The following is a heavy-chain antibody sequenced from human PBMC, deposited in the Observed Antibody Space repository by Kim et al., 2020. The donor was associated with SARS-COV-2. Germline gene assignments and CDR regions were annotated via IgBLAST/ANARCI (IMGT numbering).Heavy chain of an antibody. CDR1: GFTFSSYA. CDR3: AKLPYRHIVVVTANFDY. D-gene: IGHD2-21*02. V-gene: IGHV3-23*01. J-gene: IGHJ4*02. CDR2: IGGGGGTT. Sequence: GGSLRLSCAASGFTFSSYAMSWVRQAPGKGLEWVSAIGGGGGTTYYADSVKGRFTISRDNSKNTLYLQMNSLRADDTAVYYCAKLPYRHIVVVTANFDYWGQGTLVTVSS.